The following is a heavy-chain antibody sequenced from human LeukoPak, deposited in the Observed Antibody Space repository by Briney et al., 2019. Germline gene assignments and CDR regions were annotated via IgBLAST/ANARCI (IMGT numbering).Heavy chain of an antibody. J-gene: IGHJ6*02. D-gene: IGHD2-2*01. CDR2: IYYSGST. CDR3: ARVGTYCSSTSCLYYYYGMDV. Sequence: ASETLSLTCTVSGGSISSYYWSWIRQPPGKGREWSGYIYYSGSTNYNPSLKSRVTISVDTSKNQFSLKLRSVTAADTAVYYCARVGTYCSSTSCLYYYYGMDVWGQGTTVTVSS. V-gene: IGHV4-59*01. CDR1: GGSISSYY.